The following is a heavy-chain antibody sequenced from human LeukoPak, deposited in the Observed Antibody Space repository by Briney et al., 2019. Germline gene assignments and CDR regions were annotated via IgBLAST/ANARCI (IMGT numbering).Heavy chain of an antibody. J-gene: IGHJ4*02. CDR3: ARDLRYYYDSGGEIDY. D-gene: IGHD3-22*01. CDR1: GFTFSSYW. Sequence: GALRLSCAASGFTFSSYWMSWVRQAPGKGLEWVANIKQDGSEKYYVDSVKGRFTISRDNAKNSLYLQMNSLRAEDTAVYYCARDLRYYYDSGGEIDYRGQGTLVTVSS. V-gene: IGHV3-7*01. CDR2: IKQDGSEK.